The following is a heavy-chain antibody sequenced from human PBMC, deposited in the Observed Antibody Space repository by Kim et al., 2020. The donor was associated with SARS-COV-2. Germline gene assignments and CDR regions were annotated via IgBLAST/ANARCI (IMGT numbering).Heavy chain of an antibody. CDR2: IRSKANSYAT. CDR1: GFTFSGSA. V-gene: IGHV3-73*01. Sequence: GGSLRLSCAASGFTFSGSAMHWVRQASGKGLEWVGRIRSKANSYATAYAASVKGRFTISRDDSKNTAYLQMNSPKTEDTAVYYCTRRVVPAASYYGMDVWGQGTTVTVSS. CDR3: TRRVVPAASYYGMDV. D-gene: IGHD2-2*01. J-gene: IGHJ6*02.